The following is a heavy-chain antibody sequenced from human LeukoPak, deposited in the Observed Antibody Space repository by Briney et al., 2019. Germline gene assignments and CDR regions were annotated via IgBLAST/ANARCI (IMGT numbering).Heavy chain of an antibody. Sequence: PGGSLRLSCAASGFTFSSYAMHWVRQAPGKGLEWVAVISYDGSNKYYADSVKGRFTISRDNSKNTLYLQMNSLRAEDTAVYYCVREGYSYGYRTGYFDYWGQGTLVTVSS. CDR1: GFTFSSYA. D-gene: IGHD5-18*01. CDR3: VREGYSYGYRTGYFDY. CDR2: ISYDGSNK. V-gene: IGHV3-30*04. J-gene: IGHJ4*02.